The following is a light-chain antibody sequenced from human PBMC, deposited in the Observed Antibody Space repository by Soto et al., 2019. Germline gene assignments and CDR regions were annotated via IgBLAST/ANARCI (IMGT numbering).Light chain of an antibody. V-gene: IGLV2-8*01. CDR3: YSYAGRNICV. Sequence: QSALAQPPSASGSHGQSVTISCTGSGSDIGAYNFVSWYQQHPGKAPKLMIFGVTERPSGVPDRFSGSKSGNTASLTVSGLQADDEAVYYCYSYAGRNICVFGGGTQLTVL. CDR2: GVT. CDR1: GSDIGAYNF. J-gene: IGLJ3*02.